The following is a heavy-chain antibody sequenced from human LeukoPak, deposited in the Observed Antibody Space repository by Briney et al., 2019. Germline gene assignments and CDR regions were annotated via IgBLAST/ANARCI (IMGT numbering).Heavy chain of an antibody. Sequence: GGSLRLSCVASGFTFSSYAMSWVRQAPGKGLEWVSAISGSGGSTYYADSVKGRFTISRDNSKNTLYLQMNSLRAEDTAVYYCAKVRRRGSGSNDAFDIWGQGTMVTVSS. V-gene: IGHV3-23*01. CDR3: AKVRRRGSGSNDAFDI. J-gene: IGHJ3*02. D-gene: IGHD3-10*01. CDR2: ISGSGGST. CDR1: GFTFSSYA.